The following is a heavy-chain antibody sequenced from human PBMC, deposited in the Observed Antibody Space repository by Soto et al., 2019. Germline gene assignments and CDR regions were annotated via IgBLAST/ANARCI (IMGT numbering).Heavy chain of an antibody. D-gene: IGHD3-22*01. CDR3: ARAGGLDYDSSAYLAWFDP. CDR1: GGSISSGDYY. V-gene: IGHV4-30-4*01. CDR2: IYYSGST. Sequence: SETLSLTCTVSGGSISSGDYYWSWIRQPPGKGLEWIGYIYYSGSTYYNPSLKSRVTISVDTSKNQFSLKLSSVTAADTAVYYCARAGGLDYDSSAYLAWFDPWGQGTLVTVSS. J-gene: IGHJ5*02.